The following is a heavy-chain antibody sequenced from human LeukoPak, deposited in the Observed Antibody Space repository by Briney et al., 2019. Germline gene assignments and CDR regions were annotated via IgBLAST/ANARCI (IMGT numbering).Heavy chain of an antibody. D-gene: IGHD3-10*01. CDR1: GGTFSSYG. V-gene: IGHV1-18*01. CDR2: ISAYNGNT. J-gene: IGHJ4*02. Sequence: ASVKVSCKASGGTFSSYGISWVRQAPGQGLEWMGWISAYNGNTNYAQKLQGRATMTTDTSTSTAYMELRSLRSDDTAVYYCARGGVMVRGPPEIDYWGQGTLVTVSS. CDR3: ARGGVMVRGPPEIDY.